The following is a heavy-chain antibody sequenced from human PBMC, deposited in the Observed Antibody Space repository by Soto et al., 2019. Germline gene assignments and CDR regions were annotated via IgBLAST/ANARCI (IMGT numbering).Heavy chain of an antibody. CDR1: GGSIRSYY. J-gene: IGHJ5*02. D-gene: IGHD5-18*01. CDR2: IFYSGST. CDR3: ARGAADTAMVDA. Sequence: SETLSLTCTVSGGSIRSYYWTWIRQPPGKGLEWLGYIFYSGSTFYNPSLKSRVTISIHTSKSQFSLQLTSVTAADTAVYYCARGAADTAMVDAWGQGTLVSVSS. V-gene: IGHV4-59*01.